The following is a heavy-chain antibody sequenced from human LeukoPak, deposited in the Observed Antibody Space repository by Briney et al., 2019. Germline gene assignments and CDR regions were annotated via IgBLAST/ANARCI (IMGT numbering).Heavy chain of an antibody. CDR1: GGSISSYY. Sequence: SEALSLTCTVSGGSISSYYWSWIRQPPGKGLEWIGYIHYSGSTNFNPSLKSRVSMSVDTSKRQFSLKLSSVIAADTAVYYCVRRVAATWLDYWGQGTLVTVSS. CDR3: VRRVAATWLDY. J-gene: IGHJ4*02. D-gene: IGHD2-15*01. CDR2: IHYSGST. V-gene: IGHV4-59*08.